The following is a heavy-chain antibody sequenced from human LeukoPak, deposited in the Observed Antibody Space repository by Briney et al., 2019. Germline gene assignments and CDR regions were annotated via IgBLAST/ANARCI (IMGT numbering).Heavy chain of an antibody. CDR2: MNPNSGNT. CDR3: ARGFSERYCSGGSCPFFDY. J-gene: IGHJ4*02. D-gene: IGHD2-15*01. Sequence: ASVKVSCKATGYTFTSYDINWVRQATGQGLEWMGWMNPNSGNTGYAQKFQGRVTMTRNTSISTAYMELSSLRSEDTAVYYCARGFSERYCSGGSCPFFDYWGQGTLVTVSS. V-gene: IGHV1-8*01. CDR1: GYTFTSYD.